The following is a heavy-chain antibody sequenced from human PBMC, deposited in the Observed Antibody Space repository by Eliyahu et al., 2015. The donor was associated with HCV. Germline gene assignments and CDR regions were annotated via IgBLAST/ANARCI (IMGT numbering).Heavy chain of an antibody. CDR3: ARGARFCSGGSCTAYYYMDV. J-gene: IGHJ6*03. Sequence: EVHLVESGGGLVRPGGSLRLSCAASEXTSXNYSMXGVRQAPGKGLEWVSSISSISAYIYYADSVGGRFTIPRDNAKNSLYLQMNSLRVEDTAVYYCARGARFCSGGSCTAYYYMDVWGKGTTVTVSS. V-gene: IGHV3-21*01. CDR2: ISSISAYI. CDR1: EXTSXNYS. D-gene: IGHD2-15*01.